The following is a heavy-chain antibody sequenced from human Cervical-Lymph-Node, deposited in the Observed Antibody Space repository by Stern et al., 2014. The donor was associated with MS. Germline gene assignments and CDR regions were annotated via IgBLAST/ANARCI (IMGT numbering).Heavy chain of an antibody. V-gene: IGHV3-21*01. J-gene: IGHJ4*02. CDR2: ISSGGSYI. Sequence: EVQLVESGGGLVKPGGSLRLFCAASGFTFSSYSMNWVRQAPGKGLEWVASISSGGSYIYYADSLKGRFTISRDNAKNSLYLQMNSLRAEDTAVYYCARGRGGNYRYYFDYWGQGTLVTVSS. CDR1: GFTFSSYS. D-gene: IGHD4-23*01. CDR3: ARGRGGNYRYYFDY.